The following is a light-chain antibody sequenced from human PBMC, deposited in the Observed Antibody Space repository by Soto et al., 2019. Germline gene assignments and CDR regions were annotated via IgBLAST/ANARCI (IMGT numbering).Light chain of an antibody. V-gene: IGLV1-44*01. CDR1: SSNIGSNT. Sequence: QSVLTQPPSVSGTPGQRVTISCSGSSSNIGSNTVNWYQQLPGTAPKLLIYSNNQRPSGVPDRFSGSKSGTSASLAISGLQSEDEADYYCAAWDDSLKGVFGGGTQLTVL. J-gene: IGLJ2*01. CDR2: SNN. CDR3: AAWDDSLKGV.